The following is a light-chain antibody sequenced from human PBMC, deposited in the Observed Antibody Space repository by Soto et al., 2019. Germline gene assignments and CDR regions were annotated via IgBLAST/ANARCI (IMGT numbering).Light chain of an antibody. J-gene: IGKJ3*01. V-gene: IGKV1-5*01. CDR2: DGS. CDR1: QTISSW. Sequence: DIQMTQSPSTLSASVGDRVTITCRASQTISSWLAWYQQKPGKAPKRLIYDGSSLESGVPSRFSGSGSGTEFTLTISSLQPDDFATYYCQQYSTFGPGTKVDIK. CDR3: QQYST.